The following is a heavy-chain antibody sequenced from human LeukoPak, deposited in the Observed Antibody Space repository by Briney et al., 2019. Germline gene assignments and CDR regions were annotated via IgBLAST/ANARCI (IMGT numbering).Heavy chain of an antibody. J-gene: IGHJ4*02. CDR2: ITTGGST. CDR3: AKGLSESIYDALDS. CDR1: GFTFSSYV. V-gene: IGHV3-23*01. D-gene: IGHD1-26*01. Sequence: PGGSLRLSCAASGFTFSSYVMNWVRQAPGKGLEWVSHITTGGSTYYADSVKGRFTISRDNSKNTLYLQMNSLRADDTAVYYCAKGLSESIYDALDSWGQGTLVTVSS.